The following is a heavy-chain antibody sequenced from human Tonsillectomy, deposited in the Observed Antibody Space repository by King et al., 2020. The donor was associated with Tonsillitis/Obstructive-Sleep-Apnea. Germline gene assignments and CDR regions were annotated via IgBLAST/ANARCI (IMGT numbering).Heavy chain of an antibody. CDR3: ARGLAVASMDV. J-gene: IGHJ6*03. Sequence: VQLVESGGGLVKSGGSLRLSCAAFGFTFTDYYMTWIRQAPGKGLEWVSYISTSGSHIYYADSVKGRFTFSRDNAKNSLSLQMKSLRVEDTAVYYCARGLAVASMDVWGKGTSVTVYS. CDR2: ISTSGSHI. CDR1: GFTFTDYY. D-gene: IGHD6-19*01. V-gene: IGHV3-11*01.